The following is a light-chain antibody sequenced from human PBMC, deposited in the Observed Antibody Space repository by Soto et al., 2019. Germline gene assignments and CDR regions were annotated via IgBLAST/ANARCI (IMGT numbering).Light chain of an antibody. CDR1: QSVSSFY. Sequence: EIVLTQSPGTLSLSPGERATLSCRASQSVSSFYLAWYQQKPGQAPRLLISGASSRATGIPDRFSGSGSGTDFTLTISRLEPEDSAVYYCQQYGTSPLYTFGQGTKLEIK. CDR2: GAS. CDR3: QQYGTSPLYT. J-gene: IGKJ2*01. V-gene: IGKV3-20*01.